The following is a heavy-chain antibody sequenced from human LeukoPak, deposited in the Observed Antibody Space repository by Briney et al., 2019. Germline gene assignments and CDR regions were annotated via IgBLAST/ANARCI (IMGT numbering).Heavy chain of an antibody. CDR1: GFTFSSYA. CDR2: IRGSGGST. CDR3: AAGYSSAWYVRYFDY. J-gene: IGHJ4*02. D-gene: IGHD6-19*01. Sequence: GASLRLSCAASGFTFSSYAMSWVRQAPGKGLEWVSAIRGSGGSTYYADSVKGRFTISRDNSKNTLYLQMNSLRAEDMAVYYCAAGYSSAWYVRYFDYWGQGTMVTVSS. V-gene: IGHV3-23*01.